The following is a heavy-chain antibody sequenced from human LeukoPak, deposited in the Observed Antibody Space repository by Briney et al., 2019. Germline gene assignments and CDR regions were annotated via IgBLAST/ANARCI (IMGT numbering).Heavy chain of an antibody. CDR3: AKYSHDSSGSYDY. Sequence: GGSLRLSCAASGFTFSSYAMHWVRQAPGKGLEWVAVISYDGSNKYYADSVKGRFTISRDNSENTLYLQMNSLRAEDTAVYYCAKYSHDSSGSYDYWGQGTLVTVSS. CDR1: GFTFSSYA. J-gene: IGHJ4*02. V-gene: IGHV3-30*04. D-gene: IGHD3-22*01. CDR2: ISYDGSNK.